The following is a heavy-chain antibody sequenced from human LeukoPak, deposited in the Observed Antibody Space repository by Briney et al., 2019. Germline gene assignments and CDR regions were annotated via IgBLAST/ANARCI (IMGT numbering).Heavy chain of an antibody. Sequence: SETLSLTCAVYGGSFSGYYWSWIRQPAGKGLEWIGRIYSSGSTNYNPSLKSRVTISVDTSKNQFSLKLSSVTAADTAVYYCAREKRWLQALGYWGQGTLVTVSS. CDR2: IYSSGST. V-gene: IGHV4-4*07. CDR1: GGSFSGYY. J-gene: IGHJ4*02. CDR3: AREKRWLQALGY. D-gene: IGHD5-24*01.